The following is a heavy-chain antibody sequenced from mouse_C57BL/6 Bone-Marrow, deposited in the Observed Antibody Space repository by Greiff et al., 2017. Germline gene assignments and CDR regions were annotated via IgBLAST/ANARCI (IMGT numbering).Heavy chain of an antibody. V-gene: IGHV1-81*01. J-gene: IGHJ3*01. Sequence: QVQLKESGAELARPGASVKLSCKASGYTFTSYGISWVKQRTGQGLEWIGEIYPRSGNTYYNEKFKGKATLTADKSSSTAYMELRSLTSEDSAVYFCASPIYYGNFAWFAYWGQGTLVTVSA. D-gene: IGHD2-1*01. CDR2: IYPRSGNT. CDR1: GYTFTSYG. CDR3: ASPIYYGNFAWFAY.